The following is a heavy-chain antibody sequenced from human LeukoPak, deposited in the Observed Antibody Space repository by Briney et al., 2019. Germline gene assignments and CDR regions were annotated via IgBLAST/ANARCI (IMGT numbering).Heavy chain of an antibody. CDR2: ISSSSNTI. V-gene: IGHV3-48*01. J-gene: IGHJ6*03. CDR1: GFTFSSYS. Sequence: PGGSLRLSCAASGFTFSSYSMNWVRQAPGKGLGWVSYISSSSNTIYYADSVKGRFTISRDNAKNSLYLQMNSLRAEDTAVYYCARARGYSGYVAYMDVWGKGTTVTVSS. D-gene: IGHD5-12*01. CDR3: ARARGYSGYVAYMDV.